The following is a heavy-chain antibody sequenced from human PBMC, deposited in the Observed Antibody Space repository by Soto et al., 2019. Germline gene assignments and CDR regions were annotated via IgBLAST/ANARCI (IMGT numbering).Heavy chain of an antibody. Sequence: EVQLLESGGGLVQPGGSLRLSCATSGFSFSNYGMNWVRQAPGKGLEWVSGITKTGRSTFIADSVRGRFTISRDNLKNIMYLQMNSLRVDDTALYYCTKGAEAYDFAFDKWGQGTMVTVTS. CDR1: GFSFSNYG. J-gene: IGHJ3*02. CDR3: TKGAEAYDFAFDK. D-gene: IGHD3-3*01. CDR2: ITKTGRST. V-gene: IGHV3-23*01.